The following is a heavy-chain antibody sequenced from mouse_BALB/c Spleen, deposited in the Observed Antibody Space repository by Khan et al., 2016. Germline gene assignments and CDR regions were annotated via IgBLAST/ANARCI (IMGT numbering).Heavy chain of an antibody. CDR1: GFAFSRYW. V-gene: IGHV4-1*02. D-gene: IGHD1-1*01. J-gene: IGHJ2*01. Sequence: EVRLLESGGGLVQPGGSLKLSCAASGFAFSRYWMSWVRQAPGQGLEWIGEINPDSSTINYTPSLQDKFIISRDNSTNTPYLQLSNVRSEDTALYYCTRVYCYGTSDDWGQGTTLTVSS. CDR2: INPDSSTI. CDR3: TRVYCYGTSDD.